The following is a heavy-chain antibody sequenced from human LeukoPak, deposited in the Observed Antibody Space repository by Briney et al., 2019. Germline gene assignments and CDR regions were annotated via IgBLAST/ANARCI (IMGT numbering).Heavy chain of an antibody. CDR3: ARAYYYYYYYMDV. J-gene: IGHJ6*03. Sequence: SETLSLTCTVSGGSISSYYWSWIRQPPGKGLEWIGYIYYSGSTNYNPSLKSRVTISVDTSKNQFSLKLSSVTAADTAVYYCARAYYYYYYYMDVWGEGTTVTVSS. CDR2: IYYSGST. CDR1: GGSISSYY. V-gene: IGHV4-59*01.